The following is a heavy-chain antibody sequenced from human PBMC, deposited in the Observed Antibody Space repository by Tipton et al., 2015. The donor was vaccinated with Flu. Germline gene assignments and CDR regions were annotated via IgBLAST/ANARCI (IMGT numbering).Heavy chain of an antibody. CDR3: ARAPTTAVAYI. CDR2: IYASGTT. D-gene: IGHD6-19*01. J-gene: IGHJ4*02. Sequence: LRLSCTVSGGSITSSTDYWSWIRQPAGKGLEWIGRIYASGTTNYNPSLKSRVTISLDTSKHQFSLTLSSVTAADTAVYYCARAPTTAVAYIWGQGTLVTVSS. V-gene: IGHV4-61*02. CDR1: GGSITSSTDY.